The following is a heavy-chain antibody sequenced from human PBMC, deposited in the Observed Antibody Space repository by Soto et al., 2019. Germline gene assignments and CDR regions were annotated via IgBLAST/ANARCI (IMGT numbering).Heavy chain of an antibody. CDR1: GFPFITYG. CDR2: ISYDGSNK. J-gene: IGHJ4*02. CDR3: VAGRYYFDY. V-gene: IGHV3-30*03. Sequence: QVQLVESGGGVVQPGRSLRLSCAASGFPFITYGMHWVREGPGKGLEWVAVISYDGSNKFYAVSVKGRFTISRDNSKNSLYLQMNSVKPEETALYYCVAGRYYFDYRGQGTLVIVSS.